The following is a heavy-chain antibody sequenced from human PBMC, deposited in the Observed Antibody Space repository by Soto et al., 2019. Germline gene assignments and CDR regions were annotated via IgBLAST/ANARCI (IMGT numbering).Heavy chain of an antibody. CDR3: ARRPPWGGWYREQKYYYYYGMDV. CDR1: GYTFASYA. D-gene: IGHD6-19*01. CDR2: INAGNGNT. Sequence: ASVKVSCKASGYTFASYAMHWVRQAPGQRLEWMGWINAGNGNTKYSQKFQGRVTITRDTSASTAYMELSSLRSEDTAVYYCARRPPWGGWYREQKYYYYYGMDVWGQGTTVTVSS. V-gene: IGHV1-3*01. J-gene: IGHJ6*02.